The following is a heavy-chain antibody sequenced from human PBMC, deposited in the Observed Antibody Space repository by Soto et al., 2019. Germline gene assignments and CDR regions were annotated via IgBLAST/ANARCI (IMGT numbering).Heavy chain of an antibody. J-gene: IGHJ4*02. D-gene: IGHD2-15*01. V-gene: IGHV3-64D*06. CDR1: GFIFSEST. CDR2: VSTSGRST. Sequence: QSGGSLRLSCSASGFIFSESTIYWVRQVPGKGLEAISAVSTSGRSTYYADSVKDRFTISRDNSKNTLFLQMGSLRPEDTAIYYCVKQEHGLDGVAFDYWGQGTQVTVSS. CDR3: VKQEHGLDGVAFDY.